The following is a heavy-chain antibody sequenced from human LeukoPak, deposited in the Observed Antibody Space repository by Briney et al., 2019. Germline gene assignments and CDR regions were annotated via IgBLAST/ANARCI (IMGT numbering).Heavy chain of an antibody. J-gene: IGHJ4*02. D-gene: IGHD3-10*01. Sequence: GGSLRLSCAASGFTFSYYTMTWVRQAPGKGLEWVSVIYSGGSTYYADSVKGRFTISRDNSKNTLYLQMSSLRVEDTAVYYCARDYTFGSGTYDYWGQGTLVTVSS. CDR1: GFTFSYYT. CDR2: IYSGGST. CDR3: ARDYTFGSGTYDY. V-gene: IGHV3-53*01.